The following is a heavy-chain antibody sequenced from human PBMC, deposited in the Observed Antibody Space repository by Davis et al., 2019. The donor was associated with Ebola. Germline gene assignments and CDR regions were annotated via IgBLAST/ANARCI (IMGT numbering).Heavy chain of an antibody. V-gene: IGHV4-34*01. Sequence: GSLRLSCAVYGGSFSGYYWSWIRQPPGKGLEWIGEILHSRRTNYNPSLKSRVTISVDTSNNQFSLNLRSVTAADTAVYYCARGARYISGWFDYWGQGSLVIVSS. D-gene: IGHD6-19*01. CDR3: ARGARYISGWFDY. CDR2: ILHSRRT. J-gene: IGHJ5*01. CDR1: GGSFSGYY.